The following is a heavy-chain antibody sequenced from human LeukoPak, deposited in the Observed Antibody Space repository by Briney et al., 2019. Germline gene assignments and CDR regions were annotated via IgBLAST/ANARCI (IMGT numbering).Heavy chain of an antibody. CDR3: AKGFNWNYPHYFDY. J-gene: IGHJ4*02. V-gene: IGHV3-23*01. D-gene: IGHD1-7*01. Sequence: GGSLRLSCAASGFTFSSYAMNWVSQAPGKGLEWVSTISSSGDTTYYADSVKGRFTISRDSSKNTLHLQMNSLRADDTAVYYCAKGFNWNYPHYFDYWGQGTLVTVSS. CDR2: ISSSGDTT. CDR1: GFTFSSYA.